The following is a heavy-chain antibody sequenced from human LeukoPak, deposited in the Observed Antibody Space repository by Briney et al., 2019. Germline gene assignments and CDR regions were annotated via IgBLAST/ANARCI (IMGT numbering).Heavy chain of an antibody. V-gene: IGHV1-69*13. CDR3: ARDAAIHDSHAYYYLW. CDR1: GGTFSRYA. D-gene: IGHD3-22*01. Sequence: SVRVSCKASGGTFSRYAISWVRQAPGQGLEWMGGITPMFGTANYAQRFQDRVTITADESTRTAYMELRSLKSEDTAVYYCARDAAIHDSHAYYYLWWGQGTLVTVSS. J-gene: IGHJ4*02. CDR2: ITPMFGTA.